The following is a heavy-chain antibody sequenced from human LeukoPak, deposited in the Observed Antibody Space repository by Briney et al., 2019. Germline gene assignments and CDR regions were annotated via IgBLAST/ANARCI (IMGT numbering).Heavy chain of an antibody. D-gene: IGHD1-26*01. CDR1: GGSISGYY. CDR3: ARSGPSGSYYNWFDP. Sequence: PSETLSLTCTVSGGSISGYYWSWIRQPPGKGLDWIGYIDYSGSTNYNPSLKSRVTISVDTSKNQFSLSLSSVIAADTAVYYCARSGPSGSYYNWFDPWGQGTLVTVSS. J-gene: IGHJ5*02. CDR2: IDYSGST. V-gene: IGHV4-59*01.